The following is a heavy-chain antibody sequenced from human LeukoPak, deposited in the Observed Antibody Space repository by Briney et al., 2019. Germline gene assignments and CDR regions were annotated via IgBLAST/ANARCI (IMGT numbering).Heavy chain of an antibody. D-gene: IGHD2/OR15-2a*01. CDR3: AREFST. J-gene: IGHJ4*02. V-gene: IGHV4-61*02. CDR2: ICTSGST. CDR1: GGSISSNADY. Sequence: PSQTLSPTCSLAGGSISSNADYSSWIRRPAGKGLEWIGLICTSGSTKYIPSLKRRVTISLDTSKNQFPLKLSSVTAADTAIYYCAREFSTWGQGTLVTVSS.